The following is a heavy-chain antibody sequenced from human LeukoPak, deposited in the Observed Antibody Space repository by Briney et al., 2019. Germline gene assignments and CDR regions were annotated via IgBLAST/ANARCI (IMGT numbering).Heavy chain of an antibody. Sequence: ASVKVSCKASGYTFTSYDINWVRQATGQGLEWMGWMNPNSGNTGYAQKFQGRVTMTRNTSISTAYMELSSLRSEDTAVYNCARRHPKPYYYYGMDVWGQGTTVTVSS. CDR1: GYTFTSYD. J-gene: IGHJ6*02. V-gene: IGHV1-8*01. CDR3: ARRHPKPYYYYGMDV. CDR2: MNPNSGNT.